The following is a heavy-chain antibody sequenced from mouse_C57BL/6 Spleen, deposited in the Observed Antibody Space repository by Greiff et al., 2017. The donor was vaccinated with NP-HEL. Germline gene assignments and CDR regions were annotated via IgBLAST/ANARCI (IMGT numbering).Heavy chain of an antibody. CDR3: ASLITTARDFDV. Sequence: VKVVESGPGLVQPSQSLSITCTVSGFSLTSYGVHWVRQSPGKGLEWLGVIWSGGSTDYNAAFISRLSISKDNSKSQVFFKMNSLQADDTAIYYCASLITTARDFDVWGTGTTVTVSS. CDR1: GFSLTSYG. CDR2: IWSGGST. D-gene: IGHD1-2*01. V-gene: IGHV2-2*01. J-gene: IGHJ1*03.